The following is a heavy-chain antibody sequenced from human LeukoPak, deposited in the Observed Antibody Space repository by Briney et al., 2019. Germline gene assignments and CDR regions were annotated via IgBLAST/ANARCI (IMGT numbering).Heavy chain of an antibody. V-gene: IGHV6-1*01. CDR1: GDSVSSNSAA. J-gene: IGHJ1*01. CDR3: ARESSSWYGYFHH. CDR2: TYYRSKWYN. Sequence: SQTLSLTCVISGDSVSSNSAAWNWIRQSPSRGLEWLGRTYYRSKWYNDYALSVKSRININPDTSKNQFSLQLNHVTPEDTAVYYCARESSSWYGYFHHWGQGTLVTVSS. D-gene: IGHD6-13*01.